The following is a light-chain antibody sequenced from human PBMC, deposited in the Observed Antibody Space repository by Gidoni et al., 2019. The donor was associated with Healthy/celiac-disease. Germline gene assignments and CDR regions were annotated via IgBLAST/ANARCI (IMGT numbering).Light chain of an antibody. CDR2: GAS. Sequence: EIVLTQSPGTLSLSPGERATLSCRASQSVSSSYLAWYQQKPGQAPRLLIDGASSRATGIPDRVSGSGSGTDFTLTISRLEPEDFAVYYCQQYGSSPPTTFGQGTKVEIK. V-gene: IGKV3-20*01. J-gene: IGKJ1*01. CDR3: QQYGSSPPTT. CDR1: QSVSSSY.